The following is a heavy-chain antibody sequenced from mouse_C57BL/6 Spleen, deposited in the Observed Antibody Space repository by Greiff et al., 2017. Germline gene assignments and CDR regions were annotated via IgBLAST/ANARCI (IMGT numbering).Heavy chain of an antibody. V-gene: IGHV5-4*03. CDR3: ARGEGYDGGYWYFDV. J-gene: IGHJ1*03. CDR2: ISDGGSYT. Sequence: EVKVVESGGGLVKPGGSLKLSCAASGFTFSSYAMSWVRQTPEKRLEWVATISDGGSYTYYPDNVKGRFTISRDNAKNNLYLQMSHLKSEDTAMYYCARGEGYDGGYWYFDVWGTGTTVTVSS. D-gene: IGHD2-2*01. CDR1: GFTFSSYA.